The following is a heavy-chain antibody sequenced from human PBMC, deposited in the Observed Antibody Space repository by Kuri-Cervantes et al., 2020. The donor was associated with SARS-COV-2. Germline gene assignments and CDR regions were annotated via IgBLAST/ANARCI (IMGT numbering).Heavy chain of an antibody. J-gene: IGHJ5*02. CDR3: AKDGPFRFLEWPRPPNWLDR. Sequence: GESLKISCAASGFTFSSYWMHWVRQAPGKGLVWVSRINSDGSSTSYADSVKGRFTISRDNSRNTVSLQMKNLRVEDTAVYYCAKDGPFRFLEWPRPPNWLDRWGQGTLVTVSS. V-gene: IGHV3-74*01. CDR1: GFTFSSYW. CDR2: INSDGSST. D-gene: IGHD3-3*01.